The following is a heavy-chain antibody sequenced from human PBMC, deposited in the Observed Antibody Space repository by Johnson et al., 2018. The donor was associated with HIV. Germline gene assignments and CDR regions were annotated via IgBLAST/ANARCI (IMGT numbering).Heavy chain of an antibody. V-gene: IGHV3-30-3*01. J-gene: IGHJ3*02. CDR1: GFTFSSYA. CDR2: ISYDGSNK. D-gene: IGHD2-8*01. CDR3: ARDNIVLMVGGAFDI. Sequence: QVLLVESGGGVVQPGRSLRLSCAASGFTFSSYAMHWVRQAPGKGLEWVEVISYDGSNKYYADSVKGRFTISRDNSKNTLYLQMNSLRAEDTAVYYCARDNIVLMVGGAFDIWCQGTMVTVSS.